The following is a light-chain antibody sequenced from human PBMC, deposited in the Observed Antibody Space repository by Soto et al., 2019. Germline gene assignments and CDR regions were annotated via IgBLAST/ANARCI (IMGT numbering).Light chain of an antibody. V-gene: IGKV3-15*01. Sequence: EIVLTRSPGTRSLSPLEMASLSFVASQSVSSSYLAWYQQKPGQAPRLLIYGASSRATGIPARFSGSGSGTEFTLTISSLQSEDFAVYYCQQYNNWPRTFGQGTKVDI. CDR1: QSVSSSY. J-gene: IGKJ1*01. CDR2: GAS. CDR3: QQYNNWPRT.